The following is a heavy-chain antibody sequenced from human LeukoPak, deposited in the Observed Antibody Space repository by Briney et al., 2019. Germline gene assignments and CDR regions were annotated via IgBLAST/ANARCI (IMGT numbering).Heavy chain of an antibody. V-gene: IGHV3-21*01. CDR1: GFTFNNYA. J-gene: IGHJ4*02. CDR3: ARNTDYDFWSGYRPYYFDY. D-gene: IGHD3-3*01. Sequence: PGGSLRLSCAASGFTFNNYAMNWVRQAPGKGLEWVSSISSSRSYIYYADSVKGRFTISRDNAKNSLYLQMNSLRAEDTAVYYCARNTDYDFWSGYRPYYFDYWGQGTLVTVSS. CDR2: ISSSRSYI.